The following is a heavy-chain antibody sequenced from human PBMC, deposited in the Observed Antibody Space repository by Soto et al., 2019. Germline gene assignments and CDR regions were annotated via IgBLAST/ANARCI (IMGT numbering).Heavy chain of an antibody. J-gene: IGHJ5*02. CDR3: ARQHGVDPANGWIDA. Sequence: VSCPASGYTFTSYDINWVRQATGQGLEWMGWMNPNSGNAGYAQKFQGRVTMTRNTSISTAYMELSSLRSEDTAVYYCARQHGVDPANGWIDAWGQGTLVTVSS. D-gene: IGHD2-8*01. CDR2: MNPNSGNA. CDR1: GYTFTSYD. V-gene: IGHV1-8*01.